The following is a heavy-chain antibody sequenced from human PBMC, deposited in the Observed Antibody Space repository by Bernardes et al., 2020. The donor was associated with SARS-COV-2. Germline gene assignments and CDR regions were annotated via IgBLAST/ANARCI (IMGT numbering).Heavy chain of an antibody. Sequence: SWKDSCKASGFTFTRSAVQWVRQARGHRPEWIGWIVVHTGTTDYAQKFQERVTITRDMSASTAYMDLSRLGSEDTAMYYCAAVPQYCSSTICYRAPNDVDKVWGQGAMV. CDR2: IVVHTGTT. V-gene: IGHV1-58*01. J-gene: IGHJ3*01. CDR3: AAVPQYCSSTICYRAPNDVDKV. D-gene: IGHD2-2*02. CDR1: GFTFTRSA.